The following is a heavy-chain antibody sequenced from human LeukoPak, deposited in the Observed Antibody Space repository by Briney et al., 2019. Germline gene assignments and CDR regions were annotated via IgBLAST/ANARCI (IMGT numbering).Heavy chain of an antibody. J-gene: IGHJ4*02. D-gene: IGHD3-10*01. V-gene: IGHV3-23*01. CDR3: AKDLLRIYWRTFDS. Sequence: GGSLRLSCVASGFDFSSHAMTWVRQAPGKGLEWVSSFNDTGSSTYYADSVKGRFTISRDNSKNTLYLQMTNLRAEDTAVYFCAKDLLRIYWRTFDSWGQGTLVTVSS. CDR1: GFDFSSHA. CDR2: FNDTGSST.